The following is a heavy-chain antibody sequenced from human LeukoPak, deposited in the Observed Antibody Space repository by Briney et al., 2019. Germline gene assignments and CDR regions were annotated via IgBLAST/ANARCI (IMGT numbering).Heavy chain of an antibody. J-gene: IGHJ6*03. V-gene: IGHV4-59*01. CDR1: GGSIGGYH. CDR2: IYYSGSS. CDR3: ARVPRSCYYYYMDV. Sequence: SETLSLTCNVSGGSIGGYHWSWIRQPPGKGLEWHGYIYYSGSSNYNPSLKSRVTISADTSKNQFSLKLSSVTAADTVVYYCARVPRSCYYYYMDVWGKGTTVTVSS.